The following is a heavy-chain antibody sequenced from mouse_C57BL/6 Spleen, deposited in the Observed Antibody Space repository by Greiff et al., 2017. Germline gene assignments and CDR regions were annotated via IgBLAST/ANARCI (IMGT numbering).Heavy chain of an antibody. J-gene: IGHJ4*01. D-gene: IGHD2-4*01. Sequence: EVLLVEPGGGLVKPGGSLKLSCAASGFTFSDYGMHWVRQAPEQGLEWVAYISSGSSTIYYADTVKGRFTISIDNATNTLFLQMTSLRSEDTAMYYCARGTVYYDYGSYYAMDYWGQGTSVTVSS. V-gene: IGHV5-17*01. CDR3: ARGTVYYDYGSYYAMDY. CDR1: GFTFSDYG. CDR2: ISSGSSTI.